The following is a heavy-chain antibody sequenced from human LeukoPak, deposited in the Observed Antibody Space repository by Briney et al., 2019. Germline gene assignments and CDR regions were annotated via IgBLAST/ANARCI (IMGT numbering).Heavy chain of an antibody. V-gene: IGHV3-7*04. J-gene: IGHJ3*02. CDR1: GFTFSWYW. CDR3: ARDLRGKGDAFDI. CDR2: IKQDGSEK. Sequence: GGSLRLSCAASGFTFSWYWMSWVRQAPGKGLEWVANIKQDGSEKYYVDSVKGRFTISRDNAKNSLSLQMNSLRAEDTAVYYCARDLRGKGDAFDIWGQGTVVTVSS.